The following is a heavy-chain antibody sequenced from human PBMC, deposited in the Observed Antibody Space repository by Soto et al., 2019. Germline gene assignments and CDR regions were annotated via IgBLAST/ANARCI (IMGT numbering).Heavy chain of an antibody. V-gene: IGHV3-23*01. CDR3: AVSTGGFGGLFVVPSDY. CDR2: ISSGGTVE. Sequence: EVQLLESGGGLVQPGGSLKLSCAASGFTYDIYAMSWVRQAPGKGLEWVSGISSGGTVEHYAESVKGRFAISRDNSKNTLSLEMDSLRAEDTAVYYCAVSTGGFGGLFVVPSDYWGQGTLVTVSS. CDR1: GFTYDIYA. J-gene: IGHJ4*02. D-gene: IGHD3-16*02.